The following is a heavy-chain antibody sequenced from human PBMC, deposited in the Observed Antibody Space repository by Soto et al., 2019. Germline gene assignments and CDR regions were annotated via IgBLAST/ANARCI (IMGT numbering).Heavy chain of an antibody. Sequence: GASVKVSCKASGYTFNSYYMHWVRQAPGQGLEWMGMINPSGTITSYAQKFQGRVTMARDTSTSTLYMDLSSLTSEDTAVYYCTRGSFLEWSYMDVWGQGTTVTVSS. V-gene: IGHV1-46*02. CDR3: TRGSFLEWSYMDV. CDR2: INPSGTIT. J-gene: IGHJ6*02. CDR1: GYTFNSYY. D-gene: IGHD3-3*01.